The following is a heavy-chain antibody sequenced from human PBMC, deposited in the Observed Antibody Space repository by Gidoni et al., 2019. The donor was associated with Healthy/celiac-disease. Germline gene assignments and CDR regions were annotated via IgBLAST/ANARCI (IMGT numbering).Heavy chain of an antibody. Sequence: QLQLQESGPGLVKPSEPLSLTCTVSGGSISSSSYYWGWIRQPPGKGLEWIGSIYYSGSTYYNPSLKSRVTISVDTSKNQFSLKLSSVTAADTAVYYCARHAGLLLDYWGQGTLVTVSS. J-gene: IGHJ4*02. CDR3: ARHAGLLLDY. D-gene: IGHD4-17*01. V-gene: IGHV4-39*01. CDR1: GGSISSSSYY. CDR2: IYYSGST.